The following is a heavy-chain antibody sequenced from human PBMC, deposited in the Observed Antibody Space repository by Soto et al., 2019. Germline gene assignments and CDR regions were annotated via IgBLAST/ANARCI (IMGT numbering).Heavy chain of an antibody. CDR2: IYHSGST. D-gene: IGHD3-16*02. V-gene: IGHV4-4*02. J-gene: IGHJ5*02. CDR3: ARADYDYVWGSYRLNWFDP. Sequence: PSETLSLTCAVSGGSISSSNWWSWVRQPPGKGLEWIGEIYHSGSTNYNPSLKSRVTISVDKSKNQFSLKLSSVTAADTAVYYCARADYDYVWGSYRLNWFDPWGQGTLVTVSS. CDR1: GGSISSSNW.